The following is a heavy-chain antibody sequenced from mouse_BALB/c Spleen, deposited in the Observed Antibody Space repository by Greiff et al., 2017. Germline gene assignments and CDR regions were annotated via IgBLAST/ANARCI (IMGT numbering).Heavy chain of an antibody. D-gene: IGHD1-1*01. CDR2: INSNGGST. Sequence: DVQLVESGGGLVQPGGSLKLSCAASGFTFSSYGMSWVRQTPDKRLELVATINSNGGSTYYPDSVKGRFTISRDNAKNTLYLQMSSLKSEDTAMYYCAREGITTVVPYFDYWGQGTTLTVSS. CDR3: AREGITTVVPYFDY. V-gene: IGHV5-6-3*01. CDR1: GFTFSSYG. J-gene: IGHJ2*01.